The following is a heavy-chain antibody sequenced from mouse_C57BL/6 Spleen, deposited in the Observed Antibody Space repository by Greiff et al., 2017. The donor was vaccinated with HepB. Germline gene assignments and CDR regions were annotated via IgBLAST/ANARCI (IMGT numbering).Heavy chain of an antibody. Sequence: VQLQQSGAELARPGASVKLSCKASGYTFTSYGISWVKQRTGQGLEWIGEIYPRSGNTYYNEKFKGKATLTADKSSSTTYMELRSLTSEDSAVYVCAREGTTVVPYYFDYWGQGTTLTVSS. J-gene: IGHJ2*01. CDR2: IYPRSGNT. D-gene: IGHD1-1*01. CDR3: AREGTTVVPYYFDY. V-gene: IGHV1-81*01. CDR1: GYTFTSYG.